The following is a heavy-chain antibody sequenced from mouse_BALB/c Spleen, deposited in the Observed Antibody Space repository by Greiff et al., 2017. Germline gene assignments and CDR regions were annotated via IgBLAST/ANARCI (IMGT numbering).Heavy chain of an antibody. J-gene: IGHJ3*01. D-gene: IGHD2-4*01. CDR3: ARRGYDYDWFAY. CDR2: INPDSSTI. CDR1: GFDFSRYW. Sequence: EVKLQESGGGLVQPGGSLKLSCAASGFDFSRYWMSWVRQAPGKGLEWIGEINPDSSTINYTPSLKDKFIISRDNAKNTLYLQMSKVRSEDTALYYCARRGYDYDWFAYWGQGTLVTVSA. V-gene: IGHV4-1*02.